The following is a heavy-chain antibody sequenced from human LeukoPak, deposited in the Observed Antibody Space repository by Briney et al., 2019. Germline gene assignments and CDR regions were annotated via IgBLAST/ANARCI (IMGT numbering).Heavy chain of an antibody. CDR3: ATSMVRGVINY. D-gene: IGHD3-10*01. CDR2: IYYSGST. J-gene: IGHJ4*02. CDR1: GGSINIGSSY. V-gene: IGHV4-39*01. Sequence: PSETLSLTCTVSGGSINIGSSYWGWIRQPPGKGLEWIGTIYYSGSTYYNPSLKSRVTISVDTSKNQFSLRLSSVTAADTAVYYCATSMVRGVINYWGQGTLVTVSS.